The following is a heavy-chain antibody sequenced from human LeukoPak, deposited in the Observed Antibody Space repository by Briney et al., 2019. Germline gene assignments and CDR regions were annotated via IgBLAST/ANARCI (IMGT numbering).Heavy chain of an antibody. V-gene: IGHV5-51*01. D-gene: IGHD3-3*01. CDR2: IYTGDSDT. Sequence: GESLKISCKGSGYSFTSYWIDWVRQMPGKGLEWMGIIYTGDSDTRYSPSFQGQVTISADKSISTAYLQWSSLKASDTAMYYCARHDSQEWLLPDYWGQGTLVTVSS. J-gene: IGHJ4*02. CDR3: ARHDSQEWLLPDY. CDR1: GYSFTSYW.